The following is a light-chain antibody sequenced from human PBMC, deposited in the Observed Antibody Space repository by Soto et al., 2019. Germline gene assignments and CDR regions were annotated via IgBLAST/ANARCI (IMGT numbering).Light chain of an antibody. Sequence: DIPMTQSPSSLSASVGDRVTITCQASQDISNYLNWFQQKPGKAPKLLIYDASNLETGVPSRFIGSGSGTDFTFTISSLQPEDIATYYCQQYDNPPPTFGQGTKLEIK. CDR2: DAS. CDR3: QQYDNPPPT. V-gene: IGKV1-33*01. J-gene: IGKJ2*01. CDR1: QDISNY.